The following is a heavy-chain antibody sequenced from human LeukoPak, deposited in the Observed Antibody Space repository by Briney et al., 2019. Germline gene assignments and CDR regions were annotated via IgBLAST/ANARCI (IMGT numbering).Heavy chain of an antibody. V-gene: IGHV1-3*01. J-gene: IGHJ4*02. Sequence: ASVKVSCKASGYTFTIYAMHWVRQAPGQRLEWMGWINAGNGNTKYSQKFQGRVTMTSDSSISTAYMELSSLRSEDTAIYYCVRTPPNWGFDYWGQGTLVTVSS. D-gene: IGHD7-27*01. CDR1: GYTFTIYA. CDR3: VRTPPNWGFDY. CDR2: INAGNGNT.